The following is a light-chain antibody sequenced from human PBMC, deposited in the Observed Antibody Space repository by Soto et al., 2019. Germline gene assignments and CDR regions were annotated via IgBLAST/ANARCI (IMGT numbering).Light chain of an antibody. CDR1: SSNIGAGLD. J-gene: IGLJ1*01. V-gene: IGLV1-40*01. CDR2: GSS. CDR3: QSYDNSLSGYV. Sequence: QAVVTQPPSVSGAPGQRVTISCTGSSSNIGAGLDVHWYRQLLGTAPKLLIYGSSNRPSGVPDRFSGSKSGTSASLAITGLQAEDEADYYCQSYDNSLSGYVFGTGTKLTVL.